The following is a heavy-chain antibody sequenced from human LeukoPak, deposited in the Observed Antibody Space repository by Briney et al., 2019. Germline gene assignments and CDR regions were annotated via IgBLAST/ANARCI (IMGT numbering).Heavy chain of an antibody. CDR2: ISYDGSNK. J-gene: IGHJ6*03. CDR3: ARDRMMDYYYYYYMDV. CDR1: GFTFSSYG. D-gene: IGHD2-15*01. Sequence: GGSLRLSCAASGFTFSSYGMHWVRQAPGKGLEWVAVISYDGSNKYYADSVKGRFTISRDNSKNTLYLQMNSLRAEDTAVYYCARDRMMDYYYYYYMDVWGKGTTVTVSS. V-gene: IGHV3-30*03.